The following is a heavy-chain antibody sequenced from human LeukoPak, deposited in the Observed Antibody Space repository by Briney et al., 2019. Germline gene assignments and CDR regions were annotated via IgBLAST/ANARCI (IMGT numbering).Heavy chain of an antibody. Sequence: PGGSLRLSCAASGFTFSSYGMHWVRQAPGKGLEWVAFIRYDGSNKYYADSVKGRFTISRDNSKNTLYLQMNSLRAEDTAVYYCAKDREGYDFWSRDAPDYWGQGTLVTVSS. CDR1: GFTFSSYG. CDR2: IRYDGSNK. D-gene: IGHD3-3*01. J-gene: IGHJ4*02. CDR3: AKDREGYDFWSRDAPDY. V-gene: IGHV3-30*02.